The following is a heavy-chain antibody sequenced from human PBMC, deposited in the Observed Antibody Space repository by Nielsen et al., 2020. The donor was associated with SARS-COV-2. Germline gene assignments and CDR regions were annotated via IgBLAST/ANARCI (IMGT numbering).Heavy chain of an antibody. V-gene: IGHV3-21*01. CDR1: GFTFSSYG. Sequence: GGFLRLSCAASGFTFSSYGMNWVRQAPGKGLEWVSSISSSSSYIYYADSVKGRFTISRDNAKNSLYLQMNSLRAEDTAVYYCARAGDCSSTSCYAGDAFDIWGQGTMVTVSS. J-gene: IGHJ3*02. CDR2: ISSSSSYI. D-gene: IGHD2-2*01. CDR3: ARAGDCSSTSCYAGDAFDI.